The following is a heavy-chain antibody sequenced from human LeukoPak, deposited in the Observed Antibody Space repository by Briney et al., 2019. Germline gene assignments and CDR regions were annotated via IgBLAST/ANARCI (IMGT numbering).Heavy chain of an antibody. CDR2: IYYSGST. J-gene: IGHJ4*02. Sequence: SETLSLTCTVSGGSISSYYWSWIRQPPGKGLEWIGYIYYSGSTNYSPSLKSRVTISVDTSKNQFSLKLSSVTAADTAVYYCARMTYYYDSSGYYRAPYFDYWGQGTLVTVSS. V-gene: IGHV4-59*01. CDR3: ARMTYYYDSSGYYRAPYFDY. D-gene: IGHD3-22*01. CDR1: GGSISSYY.